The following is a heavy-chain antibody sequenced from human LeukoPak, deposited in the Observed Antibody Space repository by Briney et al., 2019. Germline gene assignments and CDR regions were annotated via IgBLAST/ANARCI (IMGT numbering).Heavy chain of an antibody. Sequence: SQTLSLTCTVSGGSISSGSYYWSWIRQPAGKGLEWIGRIYTSGSTNYNPSLKSRITISVDTSKNQFSLKLSSVTAADTAVYYCARGSGSSSDGAFDIWGQGTMVTVSS. J-gene: IGHJ3*02. CDR2: IYTSGST. CDR3: ARGSGSSSDGAFDI. CDR1: GGSISSGSYY. D-gene: IGHD3-10*01. V-gene: IGHV4-61*02.